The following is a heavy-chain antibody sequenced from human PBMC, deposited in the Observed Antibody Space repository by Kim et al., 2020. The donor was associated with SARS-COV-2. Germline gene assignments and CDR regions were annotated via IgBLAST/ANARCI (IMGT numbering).Heavy chain of an antibody. V-gene: IGHV3-48*02. Sequence: GGSLRLSCAASGFTFSSYSMNWVRQAPGKGLEWVSYISSSSSTIYYADSVKGRFTISRDNAKNSLYLQMNSLRDEDTAVYYCASSSLTMVRGVTSRDYWGQGTLVTVSS. D-gene: IGHD3-10*01. CDR2: ISSSSSTI. CDR3: ASSSLTMVRGVTSRDY. J-gene: IGHJ4*02. CDR1: GFTFSSYS.